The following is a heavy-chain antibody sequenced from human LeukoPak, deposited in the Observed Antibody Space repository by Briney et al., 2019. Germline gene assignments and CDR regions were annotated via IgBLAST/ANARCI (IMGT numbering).Heavy chain of an antibody. CDR3: ARDGSNYDFWSGYYAPPTLYGMDV. J-gene: IGHJ6*02. CDR1: GFTFSSYA. D-gene: IGHD3-3*01. Sequence: GRSLRLSCAASGFTFSSYAMHWVRQAPGKGLEWVAVISYDGSNKYYAYSVKGRFTISRDNSKNTLYLQMNSLRAEDTAVYYCARDGSNYDFWSGYYAPPTLYGMDVWGQGTTVTVSS. V-gene: IGHV3-30-3*01. CDR2: ISYDGSNK.